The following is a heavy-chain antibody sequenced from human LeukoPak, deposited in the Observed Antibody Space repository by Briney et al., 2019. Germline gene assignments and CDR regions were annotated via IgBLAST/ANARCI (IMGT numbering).Heavy chain of an antibody. D-gene: IGHD3-10*01. CDR2: IYYSGST. V-gene: IGHV4-39*07. CDR3: ARVYYGRTYDYWYFDL. CDR1: GGSISSSSYY. Sequence: SETLSLTCTVSGGSISSSSYYWGWIRQPPGKGLEWIGSIYYSGSTYYNPSLKSRVTISVDTSKNQFSLKLSSVTAADTAVYFCARVYYGRTYDYWYFDLWGRGTLVTVSS. J-gene: IGHJ2*01.